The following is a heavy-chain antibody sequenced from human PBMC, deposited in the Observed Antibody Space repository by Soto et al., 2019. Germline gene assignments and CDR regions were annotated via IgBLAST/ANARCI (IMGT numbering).Heavy chain of an antibody. CDR3: TRDSALSFDC. J-gene: IGHJ4*02. CDR1: GFTFRNHW. Sequence: EVQLVESGGGLVQPGGSLRITCAASGFTFRNHWMHWVRQAPGKGLVWVAHINNDGSGTTYADSVKGRFTISRDNAENTIYLQMNSLRVEDTAVYYCTRDSALSFDCWGQGALVTVSS. CDR2: INNDGSGT. V-gene: IGHV3-74*03.